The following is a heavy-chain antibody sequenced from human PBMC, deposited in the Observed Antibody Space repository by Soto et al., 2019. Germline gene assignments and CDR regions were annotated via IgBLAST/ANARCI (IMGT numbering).Heavy chain of an antibody. V-gene: IGHV4-61*08. CDR3: ARDGNVMDV. D-gene: IGHD1-26*01. CDR2: IQDSGST. J-gene: IGHJ6*02. Sequence: PSETLSLTGTVSGGSVSSGGYQWTWIRQPPGKGLEWIGYIQDSGSTSDNPSLKGGVTMAIDTSKNQFSLRLSSVTAAGRAANYCARDGNVMDVWGQGPKVTVSS. CDR1: GGSVSSGGYQ.